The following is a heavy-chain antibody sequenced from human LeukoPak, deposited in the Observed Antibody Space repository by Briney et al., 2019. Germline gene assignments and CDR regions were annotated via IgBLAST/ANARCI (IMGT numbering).Heavy chain of an antibody. J-gene: IGHJ4*02. D-gene: IGHD4-11*01. CDR2: IDSTSRYM. V-gene: IGHV3-21*01. CDR1: GFTISSHTFGAYT. Sequence: GGSLRLSCAASGFTISSHTFGAYTMNWVRQAPGKGLEWLASIDSTSRYMYYTDSVKGRFHIYKDNADSSLHLLMNNLRVEDTAVYYCARDLDYSKGFHSWGQRTLVSVSS. CDR3: ARDLDYSKGFHS.